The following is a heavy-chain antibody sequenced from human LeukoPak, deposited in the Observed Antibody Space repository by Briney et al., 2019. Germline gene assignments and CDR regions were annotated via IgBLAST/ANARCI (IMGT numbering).Heavy chain of an antibody. Sequence: ASVKVSCKASGGTFSSYAISGVRQAPGQGLEWMGRIIPILVIANYAQKFQGRVTITADKSTSTAYMELSSLRSEDTAVYYCARINIDCSSTSCYVFDPWGQGTLVTVSS. J-gene: IGHJ5*02. CDR1: GGTFSSYA. D-gene: IGHD2-2*01. CDR2: IIPILVIA. V-gene: IGHV1-69*04. CDR3: ARINIDCSSTSCYVFDP.